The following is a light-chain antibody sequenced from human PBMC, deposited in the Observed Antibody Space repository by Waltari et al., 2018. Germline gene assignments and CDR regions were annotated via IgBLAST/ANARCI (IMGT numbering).Light chain of an antibody. CDR3: QQYGRSPPGGSLT. CDR1: QSLSNNY. Sequence: EIVLTQSPGTLSLSPGERASLSCRASQSLSNNYFAWYQQKPGQAPRLLIYHTSSRGTGIPDRFSGSGSGTDFTLTISRLEPEDFAVYYCQQYGRSPPGGSLTFGGGTKVAIK. J-gene: IGKJ4*01. V-gene: IGKV3-20*01. CDR2: HTS.